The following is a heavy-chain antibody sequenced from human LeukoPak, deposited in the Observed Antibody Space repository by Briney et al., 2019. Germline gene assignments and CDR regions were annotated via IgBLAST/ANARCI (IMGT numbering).Heavy chain of an antibody. J-gene: IGHJ3*02. CDR1: GFTVSSNY. CDR3: ARKSRFASGAFDI. V-gene: IGHV3-53*01. D-gene: IGHD3-10*01. Sequence: GGSLRLSCAASGFTVSSNYMSWVRQAPGKGLEWVSVIYSGGSTYYADSVKGRFTISRDNSKNTLYLQMNSLRAEDTAVYYCARKSRFASGAFDIWGQGTMVTVSS. CDR2: IYSGGST.